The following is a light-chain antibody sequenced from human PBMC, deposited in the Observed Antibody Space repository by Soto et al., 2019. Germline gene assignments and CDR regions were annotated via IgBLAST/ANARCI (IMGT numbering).Light chain of an antibody. CDR3: QQYSSWPRT. V-gene: IGKV3-20*01. CDR1: QSVSSTF. Sequence: VLTQSPDTLSLSPGERATLSCRAGQSVSSTFLNWYQQKPGQAPRLLIYGASNRATGTPDRFSGSGSGTDFTLTISRLEPEDYATYFCQQYSSWPRTFGQGSRVEIK. J-gene: IGKJ1*01. CDR2: GAS.